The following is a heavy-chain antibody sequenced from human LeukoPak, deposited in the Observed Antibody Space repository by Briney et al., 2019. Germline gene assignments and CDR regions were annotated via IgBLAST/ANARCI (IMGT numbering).Heavy chain of an antibody. V-gene: IGHV1-2*06. J-gene: IGHJ5*02. CDR3: AREVGYSSSYYGRFDP. CDR1: GYTFTGYY. CDR2: VNANNGDT. D-gene: IGHD1-26*01. Sequence: ASVKVSCKASGYTFTGYYIHWVRQAPGQGLEWMGRVNANNGDTKYAQKFQGRVTMTRDTSISTVYMELASLRSDDTAVFYCAREVGYSSSYYGRFDPWGQGTLVIVSS.